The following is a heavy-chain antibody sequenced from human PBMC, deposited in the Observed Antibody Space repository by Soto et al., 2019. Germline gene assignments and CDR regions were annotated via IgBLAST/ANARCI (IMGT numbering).Heavy chain of an antibody. J-gene: IGHJ4*02. CDR3: AKARHSTSWYVLEADL. CDR2: ISYGGDNK. Sequence: QVQLVESGGGVVQPGRSLRLSCAASGFIFSDYAMHWVRQAPGKGLEWVAVISYGGDNKYYADSVRGRFAISRDNLKNTLDLQMNSLNPEDTAVYHCAKARHSTSWYVLEADLWGQGTLVTVSS. D-gene: IGHD6-13*01. V-gene: IGHV3-30*09. CDR1: GFIFSDYA.